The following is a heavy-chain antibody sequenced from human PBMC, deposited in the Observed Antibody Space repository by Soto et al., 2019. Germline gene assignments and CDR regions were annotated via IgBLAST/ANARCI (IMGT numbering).Heavy chain of an antibody. Sequence: QVQLVQSGAEVKKPGSSVKVSCKATGGTFNNYAFNWVRQAPGQGLEWMGRIIPLFSTTNYAQKFQGRVTIAADEWTTTAYLEMSSLYSDDTAMYFCASCARVAAARFFKSWGQGTLFTVSP. CDR3: ASCARVAAARFFKS. V-gene: IGHV1-69*01. J-gene: IGHJ5*02. CDR2: IIPLFSTT. CDR1: GGTFNNYA. D-gene: IGHD2-2*01.